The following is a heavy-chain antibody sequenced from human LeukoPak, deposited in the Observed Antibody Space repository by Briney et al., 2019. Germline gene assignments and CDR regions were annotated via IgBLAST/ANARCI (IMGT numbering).Heavy chain of an antibody. J-gene: IGHJ4*02. CDR2: MYYSGST. CDR1: GGSLSSYY. D-gene: IGHD6-19*01. CDR3: ARGAVAYYYFDN. V-gene: IGHV4-59*01. Sequence: SETLSLTCPVSGGSLSSYYWSWIRQPPGKGLEWIGYMYYSGSTNYNPSLKSRVTISVDTSKNQYSLKLSSVTAADTAVYYCARGAVAYYYFDNWGQGTLVTVSS.